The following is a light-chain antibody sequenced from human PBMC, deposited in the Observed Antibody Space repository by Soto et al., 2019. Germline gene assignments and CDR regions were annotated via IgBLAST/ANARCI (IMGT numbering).Light chain of an antibody. CDR3: MQALQTPPT. CDR1: QSLLHSNGYNY. CDR2: LGS. J-gene: IGKJ2*01. V-gene: IGKV2-28*01. Sequence: DIVMTQSPLSLPVTPGEPASISCRSSQSLLHSNGYNYLDWYLQKPGQSPQLLIYLGSNRASGVPDRFSGSGSGTDFTLKIRRVEAEDVGVYYCMQALQTPPTFGQGTNLEIK.